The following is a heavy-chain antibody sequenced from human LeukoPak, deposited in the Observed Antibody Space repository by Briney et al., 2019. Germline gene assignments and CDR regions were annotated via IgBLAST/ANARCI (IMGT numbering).Heavy chain of an antibody. CDR2: IQGGGSA. J-gene: IGHJ4*02. D-gene: IGHD6-6*01. CDR1: GVSITPYY. V-gene: IGHV4-59*08. Sequence: SETLSLTCAVAGVSITPYYWNWIRQTPGKGLEWIGFIQGGGSAYYNPSLKGQLSILVDISKNQVSLRLNSVTAADTDVYYCARQQWDSNSGDDYWGQGKLVTVSS. CDR3: ARQQWDSNSGDDY.